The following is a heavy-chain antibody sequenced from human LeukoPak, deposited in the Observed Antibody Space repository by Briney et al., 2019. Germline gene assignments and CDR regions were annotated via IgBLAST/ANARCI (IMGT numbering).Heavy chain of an antibody. CDR1: GFTFSSYG. D-gene: IGHD3-22*01. Sequence: GGSLRLSCAASGFTFSSYGMSWVRQAPGKGLEWVSTISGSGGSTYYADSVKGRFAISRDNSKNTLYLQMNSLRAEDTAVYYCAKDGAYDSSGYSRFDCWGQGTLVTVSS. CDR2: ISGSGGST. V-gene: IGHV3-23*01. J-gene: IGHJ4*02. CDR3: AKDGAYDSSGYSRFDC.